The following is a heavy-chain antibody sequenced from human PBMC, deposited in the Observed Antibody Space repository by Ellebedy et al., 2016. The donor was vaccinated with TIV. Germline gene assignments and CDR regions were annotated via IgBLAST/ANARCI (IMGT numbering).Heavy chain of an antibody. CDR1: GYTLTELS. Sequence: AASVKVSCKVSGYTLTELSMHWVRQAPGKGLEWMGVFDPEDGETIYAQKFQGRVTMTEDTSTDTAYMELSSLRSEDTAVYYCATTGSSGWFAFDFWGQGTMVTVSS. CDR2: FDPEDGET. CDR3: ATTGSSGWFAFDF. V-gene: IGHV1-24*01. D-gene: IGHD6-19*01. J-gene: IGHJ3*01.